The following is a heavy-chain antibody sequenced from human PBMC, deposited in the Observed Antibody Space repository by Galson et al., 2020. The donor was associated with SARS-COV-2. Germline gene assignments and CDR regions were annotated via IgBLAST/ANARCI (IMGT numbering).Heavy chain of an antibody. J-gene: IGHJ6*02. D-gene: IGHD3-22*01. CDR1: GGSFSGYY. Sequence: ETSETLSLTCAVYGGSFSGYYWSWLRQPPGKGLEWIGEINHSGSTNYIPSLKSRVTISVDTSKNQFSLKLSSVTAADTAVYYCARVGYYDSSGYSSDYYYGMDVWGQGTTVTVSS. CDR3: ARVGYYDSSGYSSDYYYGMDV. CDR2: INHSGST. V-gene: IGHV4-34*01.